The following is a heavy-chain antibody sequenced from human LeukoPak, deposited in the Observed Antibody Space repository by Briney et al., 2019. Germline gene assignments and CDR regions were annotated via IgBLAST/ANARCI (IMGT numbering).Heavy chain of an antibody. J-gene: IGHJ4*02. D-gene: IGHD2-15*01. CDR3: ARAQHIVVVVAATFFDY. CDR2: IKQDGSEK. CDR1: RFTFSSYW. Sequence: GGSLRLFSAASRFTFSSYWMSWVRQAPGKGLEWVANIKQDGSEKYYVDSVKGRFTISRDNAKNSLYLQMNSLRAEDTAVYYCARAQHIVVVVAATFFDYWGQGTLVSVSS. V-gene: IGHV3-7*01.